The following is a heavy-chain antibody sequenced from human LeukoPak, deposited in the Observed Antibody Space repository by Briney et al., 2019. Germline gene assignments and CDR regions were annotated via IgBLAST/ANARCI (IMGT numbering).Heavy chain of an antibody. Sequence: ASVKVSCKASGYSFTNYDINWVRQATGQGLEWMGWMNPNSGNTGYAQKFQGRVTMTRNTSISTAYMELSSLRSEDTAVYYCARAGGYCGRISCPYYFDYWGQGSLVAVSS. CDR3: ARAGGYCGRISCPYYFDY. CDR1: GYSFTNYD. V-gene: IGHV1-8*02. CDR2: MNPNSGNT. J-gene: IGHJ4*02. D-gene: IGHD2-15*01.